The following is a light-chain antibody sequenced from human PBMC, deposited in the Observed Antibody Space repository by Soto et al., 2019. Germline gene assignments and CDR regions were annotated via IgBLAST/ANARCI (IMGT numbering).Light chain of an antibody. V-gene: IGKV1-39*01. Sequence: DIQMTQSPSSLSASVGNRVTITCRASQSISTYLNLYQKKPGKAPNLLIYDASRLQSGVPSRFSGSGGGTDFTLSISSVQPEDFATYFCQQSYMDPITFGQGTRLETK. J-gene: IGKJ5*01. CDR3: QQSYMDPIT. CDR2: DAS. CDR1: QSISTY.